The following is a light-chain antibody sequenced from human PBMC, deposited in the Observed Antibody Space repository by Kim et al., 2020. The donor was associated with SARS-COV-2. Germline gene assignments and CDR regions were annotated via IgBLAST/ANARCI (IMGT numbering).Light chain of an antibody. Sequence: SYELTQPPSVSVSPGQTARITCSGDALPKKFAYWYQQKSGQAPVLVIYEDTKRPSGIPKRFSGSTSGTMAALTVSGAQVEDEADYYCYSIDSSRNAVFGGGTQLTVL. J-gene: IGLJ2*01. CDR3: YSIDSSRNAV. CDR1: ALPKKF. V-gene: IGLV3-10*01. CDR2: EDT.